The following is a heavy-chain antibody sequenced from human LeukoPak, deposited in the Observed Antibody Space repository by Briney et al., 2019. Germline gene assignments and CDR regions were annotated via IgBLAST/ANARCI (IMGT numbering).Heavy chain of an antibody. Sequence: PSETLSLTCAVSGGSISSSNWWSWVRQPPGKGLEWIGEIYHSGSTNYNPSLKSRVTISVDKSKNQFSLKLSPVTAADTAVYYCARINRKRRITMIVVVITELFDYWGQGTLVTVSS. J-gene: IGHJ4*02. CDR3: ARINRKRRITMIVVVITELFDY. V-gene: IGHV4-4*02. D-gene: IGHD3-22*01. CDR2: IYHSGST. CDR1: GGSISSSNW.